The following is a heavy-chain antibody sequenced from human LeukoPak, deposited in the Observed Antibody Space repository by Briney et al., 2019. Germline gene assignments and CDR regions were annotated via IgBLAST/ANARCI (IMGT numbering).Heavy chain of an antibody. V-gene: IGHV3-23*01. CDR1: GLILRGHA. CDR2: IGDSGEIE. Sequence: HSGGSLRLSCEASGLILRGHAMSWLRQAPGRGLEWVSGIGDSGEIERYADSVKGRFTISRDNFRNTVYLEMRSLRPEDTAVYYCAKGYSSGWTPFDYWGQGTQVTVSS. D-gene: IGHD6-19*01. J-gene: IGHJ4*02. CDR3: AKGYSSGWTPFDY.